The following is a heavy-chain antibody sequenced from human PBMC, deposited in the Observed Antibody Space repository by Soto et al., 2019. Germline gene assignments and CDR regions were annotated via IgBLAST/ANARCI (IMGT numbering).Heavy chain of an antibody. J-gene: IGHJ4*02. V-gene: IGHV3-23*01. D-gene: IGHD3-16*02. CDR2: ISGSGGST. Sequence: VQLLESGGGLVQPGGSLRLSCAASGFTFSSYAMSWVRQAPGKGLEWVSAISGSGGSTYYADSVKGRFTISRDNSKNTLYLQMNSLRAEDTAVYYCAKAITFGGVIARYYFDYWGQGTLVTVSS. CDR3: AKAITFGGVIARYYFDY. CDR1: GFTFSSYA.